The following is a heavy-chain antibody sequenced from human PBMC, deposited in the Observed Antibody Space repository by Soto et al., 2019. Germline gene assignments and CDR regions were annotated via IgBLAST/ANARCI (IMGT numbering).Heavy chain of an antibody. CDR2: ILPLFAAA. CDR3: ARGLGIYYFNY. V-gene: IGHV1-69*13. CDR1: RYTFTSYG. D-gene: IGHD1-26*01. J-gene: IGHJ4*02. Sequence: SVKVSCKASRYTFTSYGVSWVRQAPGQGLEWMGGILPLFAAANYAQKFQGRVTISPEASASTAYMELRSLRSDDTAVYYCARGLGIYYFNYWGQETLVTVSS.